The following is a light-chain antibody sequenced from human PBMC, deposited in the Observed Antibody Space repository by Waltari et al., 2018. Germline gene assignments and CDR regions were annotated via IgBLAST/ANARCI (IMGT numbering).Light chain of an antibody. CDR1: QSVSSSY. J-gene: IGKJ2*01. Sequence: EIVLTQSPGTLSLSPGERATLFCRASQSVSSSYLAWYQQRPGQPPRLLIYGASSRATGIPDRFSGSGSGTDFTLTISRLEPEDFAMYYCQQYGPSPPITFGQGTKLEIK. V-gene: IGKV3-20*01. CDR3: QQYGPSPPIT. CDR2: GAS.